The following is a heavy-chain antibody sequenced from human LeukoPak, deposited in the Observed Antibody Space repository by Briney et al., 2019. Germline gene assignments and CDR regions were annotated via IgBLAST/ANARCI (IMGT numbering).Heavy chain of an antibody. CDR2: IYNGGNT. D-gene: IGHD1-26*01. CDR1: GVSINTYY. V-gene: IGHV4-4*09. CDR3: AAGPWELDF. Sequence: SETLSLTCTVSGVSINTYYASWIRQAPGKGLEFIGFIYNGGNTNYNPSLKSRATISVDTFNNQFSLRLTSVTAADTAMYYCAAGPWELDFWGQGTLVTVSS. J-gene: IGHJ4*02.